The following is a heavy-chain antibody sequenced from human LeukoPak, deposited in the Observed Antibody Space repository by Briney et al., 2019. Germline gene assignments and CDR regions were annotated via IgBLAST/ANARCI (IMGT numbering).Heavy chain of an antibody. CDR3: ARRAKYCSSTSCYNKWFDP. CDR2: IYYSGST. Sequence: SETLSLTCTVSGGSISSSSYYWGWIRQPPGKGLEWIGSIYYSGSTYYNPSLKSRVTISVDTSKNQFSLKLSSVTAADTAVYYCARRAKYCSSTSCYNKWFDPWGQGTLVTVSS. CDR1: GGSISSSSYY. J-gene: IGHJ5*02. V-gene: IGHV4-39*01. D-gene: IGHD2-2*02.